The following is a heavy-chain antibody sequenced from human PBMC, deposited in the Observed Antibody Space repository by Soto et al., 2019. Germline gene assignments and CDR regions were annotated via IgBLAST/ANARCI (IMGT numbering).Heavy chain of an antibody. J-gene: IGHJ6*02. CDR3: AREVGEGHLPFNYKFYGLDV. V-gene: IGHV4-4*02. D-gene: IGHD1-26*01. Sequence: QVQLQESGPGLVKPSGTLSLTCSVSGVSVTSKNWWTWVRQSPGKGLEWIGEIYYGGSINYNPSLKSRATISIDKSKNHFSLNLTSMTAADTAVYFCAREVGEGHLPFNYKFYGLDVWGQGTTVTVSS. CDR2: IYYGGSI. CDR1: GVSVTSKNW.